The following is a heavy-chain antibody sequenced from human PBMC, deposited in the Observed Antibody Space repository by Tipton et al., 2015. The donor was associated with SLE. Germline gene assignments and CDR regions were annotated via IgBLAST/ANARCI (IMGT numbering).Heavy chain of an antibody. CDR1: GGSVSSSNYY. J-gene: IGHJ3*02. V-gene: IGHV4-39*07. D-gene: IGHD3-10*01. Sequence: TLSLTCTVAGGSVSSSNYYWAWIRQPPGKGLEWIGTIYYIGTTYSNPSLKSRVTISIDTSKNQFSLKLSSVTAADTAVYYCARVGQRRFSGRDPYGTFDIWGQGTMVTVSS. CDR3: ARVGQRRFSGRDPYGTFDI. CDR2: IYYIGTT.